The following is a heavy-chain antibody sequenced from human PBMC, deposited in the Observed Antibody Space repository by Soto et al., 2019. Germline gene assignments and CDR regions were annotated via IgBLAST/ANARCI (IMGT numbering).Heavy chain of an antibody. D-gene: IGHD5-12*01. CDR3: ARGLRNYYGVDV. CDR2: VKYDGRTT. J-gene: IGHJ6*02. V-gene: IGHV3-74*01. CDR1: GFTFISHW. Sequence: EVQVVESGGGLVQPGGSLRLSCIASGFTFISHWMHWVRQAPGKGLVWVSRVKYDGRTTNYADSVKGRFTISRDNAKNTVYLQMNSLRAEDTGVYYCARGLRNYYGVDVWGQGTTVTVSS.